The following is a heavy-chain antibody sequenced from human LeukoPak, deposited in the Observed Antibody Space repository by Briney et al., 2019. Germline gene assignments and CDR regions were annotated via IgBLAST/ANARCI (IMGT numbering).Heavy chain of an antibody. V-gene: IGHV4-59*01. CDR2: IYYSGNT. J-gene: IGHJ4*02. CDR3: ARQYSASSYFDY. Sequence: SETLSLTCTVSGGSISRYYWSWIRQSPGEGLQWIGNIYYSGNTNYNPSLESRVTISLDTSKNQSSLNLTSVTAADTAVYYCARQYSASSYFDYWGRGALVTVSS. D-gene: IGHD6-6*01. CDR1: GGSISRYY.